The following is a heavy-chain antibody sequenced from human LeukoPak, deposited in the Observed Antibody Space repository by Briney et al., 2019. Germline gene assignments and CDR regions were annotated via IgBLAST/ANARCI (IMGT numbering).Heavy chain of an antibody. Sequence: PSETLSLTCAVYGGSFSGYYWSWIRQPPGKGLEWIGEINHSGSTNYNPSLKSRVTISVDTSKNQFSLKLSSVTAADTAVYYCARAVGASYYYYYYMDVWGKGTTVTVSS. CDR1: GGSFSGYY. V-gene: IGHV4-34*01. J-gene: IGHJ6*03. CDR2: INHSGST. CDR3: ARAVGASYYYYYYMDV. D-gene: IGHD1-26*01.